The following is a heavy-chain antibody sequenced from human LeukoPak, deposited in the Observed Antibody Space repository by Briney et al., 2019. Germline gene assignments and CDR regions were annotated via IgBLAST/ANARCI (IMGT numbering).Heavy chain of an antibody. CDR3: ARESYYGSGNLLD. J-gene: IGHJ4*02. Sequence: PGGSLRLSCAASGFTVSSNYMSWVRQAPGKGLEWVSVIYSGGSTYYADSVKGRFTISRDNSKNTLYLQMNSLRAEDTAVYYCARESYYGSGNLLDWGQGTLVTVSS. CDR2: IYSGGST. V-gene: IGHV3-53*01. CDR1: GFTVSSNY. D-gene: IGHD3-10*01.